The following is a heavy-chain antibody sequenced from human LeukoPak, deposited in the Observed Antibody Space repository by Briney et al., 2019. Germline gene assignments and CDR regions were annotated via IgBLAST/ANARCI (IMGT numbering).Heavy chain of an antibody. CDR1: GGSISSSSYY. CDR3: ARRVITIFGVVANNWFDP. J-gene: IGHJ5*02. CDR2: IYYSGST. V-gene: IGHV4-39*01. Sequence: SETLSLTCTVSGGSISSSSYYWGWIRQPPGKGLEWIGSIYYSGSTYYNPSLKSRVTISVDTSKNQFSLKLSSVTAADTAVYYCARRVITIFGVVANNWFDPWGQETLVTVSS. D-gene: IGHD3-3*01.